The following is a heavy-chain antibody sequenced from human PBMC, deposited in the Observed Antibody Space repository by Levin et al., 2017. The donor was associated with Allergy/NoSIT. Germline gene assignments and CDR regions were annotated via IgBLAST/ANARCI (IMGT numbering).Heavy chain of an antibody. CDR3: ARGGRRALGY. CDR2: INHSGST. J-gene: IGHJ4*02. CDR1: GGSFSGYY. V-gene: IGHV4-34*01. Sequence: SQTLSLTCAVYGGSFSGYYWSWIRQPPGKGLEWIGEINHSGSTNYNPSLKSRVTISVDTSKNQFSLKLSSVTAADTAVYYCARGGRRALGYWGQGTLVTVSS. D-gene: IGHD3-10*01.